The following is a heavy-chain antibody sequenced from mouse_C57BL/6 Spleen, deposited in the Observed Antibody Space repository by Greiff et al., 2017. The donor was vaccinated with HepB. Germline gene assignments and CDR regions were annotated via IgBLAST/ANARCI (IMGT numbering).Heavy chain of an antibody. CDR2: INYDGSST. V-gene: IGHV5-16*01. J-gene: IGHJ2*01. Sequence: EVKLVESEGGLVQPGSSMKLSCTASGFTFSDYYMAWVRQVPEKGLEWVANINYDGSSTYYLDSLKSRFIISRDNAKNILYLQMSSLKSEDTATYYCAREAYYIDYWGQGTTLTVSS. CDR1: GFTFSDYY. CDR3: AREAYYIDY.